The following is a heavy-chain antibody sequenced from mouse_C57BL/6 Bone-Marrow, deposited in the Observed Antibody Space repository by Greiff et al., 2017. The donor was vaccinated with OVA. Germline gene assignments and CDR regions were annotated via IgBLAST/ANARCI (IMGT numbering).Heavy chain of an antibody. CDR1: GLPITSGYY. V-gene: IGHV12-3*01. CDR2: ITHSGET. J-gene: IGHJ2*01. CDR3: AGDRAPQLTFDY. D-gene: IGHD3-3*01. Sequence: QVQLQQSGPGLVKPSQSLFLTCSITGLPITSGYYWIWIRQSPGKPLEWMGYITHSGETFYNPSLQSPISITRETSKNQFFLQLNSVTTEDTAMYYCAGDRAPQLTFDYWGQGTTLTVSS.